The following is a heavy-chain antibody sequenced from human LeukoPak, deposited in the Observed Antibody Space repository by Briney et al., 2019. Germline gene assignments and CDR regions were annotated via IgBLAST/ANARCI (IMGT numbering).Heavy chain of an antibody. CDR3: ARGLGSSWYGD. Sequence: SEPLSLTCTVSGGSISSGGYYWTWIRQPPGKGLEWIGYIYYSGSAYYNPSLKSRLIISVDTSKNQFSLKLSSVTAADTAVYYCARGLGSSWYGDWGQGTLATVSS. CDR1: GGSISSGGYY. D-gene: IGHD6-13*01. J-gene: IGHJ4*02. CDR2: IYYSGSA. V-gene: IGHV4-30-4*01.